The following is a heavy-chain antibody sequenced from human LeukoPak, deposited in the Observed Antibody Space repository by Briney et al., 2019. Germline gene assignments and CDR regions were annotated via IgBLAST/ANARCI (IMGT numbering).Heavy chain of an antibody. CDR2: IKQDGSEK. CDR1: GFTFINAW. D-gene: IGHD5-18*01. J-gene: IGHJ4*02. CDR3: ARKRNGYGY. V-gene: IGHV3-7*01. Sequence: TGGSLRLSCAASGFTFINAWMAWVRQAPGKGLEWVANIKQDGSEKYYVDSVKGRFTISRDNAKNSLYLQMNSLRAEDTAVYYCARKRNGYGYWGQGTLVTVSS.